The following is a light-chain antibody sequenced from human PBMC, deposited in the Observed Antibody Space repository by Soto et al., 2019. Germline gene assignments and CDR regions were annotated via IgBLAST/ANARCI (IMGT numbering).Light chain of an antibody. CDR1: SSDVGGYNS. CDR3: SSYTSSSTYV. CDR2: NVS. J-gene: IGLJ1*01. V-gene: IGLV2-14*01. Sequence: QSALTQPASVSGSPGQSITISCTGTSSDVGGYNSVSWYRQHPGKAPKLMIYNVSNRPSGVSNRFSGSKSGNTASLTISGLQAEDEADYYCSSYTSSSTYVFGTGTKVTVL.